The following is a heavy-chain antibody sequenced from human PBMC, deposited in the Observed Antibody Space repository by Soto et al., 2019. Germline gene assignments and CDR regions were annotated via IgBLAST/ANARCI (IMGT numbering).Heavy chain of an antibody. V-gene: IGHV1-69*01. CDR1: GRTFLISA. Sequence: QVQLVQSGAEVKTPGSSVRVSCKTAGRTFLISAIAWVRQAPGQGLEWMGGIIPILGTLHIAQNFQGRVNFTADRSTSTAYMDLSSLRSEDTATYFCARGKEWEQPSTHYYFDYWGQGSQVIVSS. CDR2: IIPILGTL. J-gene: IGHJ4*02. D-gene: IGHD1-26*01. CDR3: ARGKEWEQPSTHYYFDY.